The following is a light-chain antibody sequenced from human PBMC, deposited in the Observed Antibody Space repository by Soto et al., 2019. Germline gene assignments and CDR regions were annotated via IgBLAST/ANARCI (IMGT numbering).Light chain of an antibody. J-gene: IGLJ7*01. CDR1: SSNIGSGYD. CDR3: QSYDSSLSGAV. CDR2: GNS. Sequence: QSVLPQPHSVSGAPGQRVTISCTGSSSNIGSGYDVNWYQQLPGTAPQLLVYGNSNRPSGLPDRFSGYNSGTSASLAITGLQAEDEADYYCQSYDSSLSGAVFGGGTQLTV. V-gene: IGLV1-40*01.